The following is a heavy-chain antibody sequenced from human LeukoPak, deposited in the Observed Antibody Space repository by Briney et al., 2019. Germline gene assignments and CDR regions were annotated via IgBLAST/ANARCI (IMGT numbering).Heavy chain of an antibody. J-gene: IGHJ4*02. CDR2: IYHSGST. D-gene: IGHD2-2*01. Sequence: SETLSLTCAVYGGSFSGYYWSWIRQPPGKGLEWIGEIYHSGSTNYNPSLKSRVTISVDKSKNQFSLKLSSVTAADTAVYYCARGGVNCSSTSCYVTPLDYWGQGTLVTVSS. CDR1: GGSFSGYY. CDR3: ARGGVNCSSTSCYVTPLDY. V-gene: IGHV4-34*01.